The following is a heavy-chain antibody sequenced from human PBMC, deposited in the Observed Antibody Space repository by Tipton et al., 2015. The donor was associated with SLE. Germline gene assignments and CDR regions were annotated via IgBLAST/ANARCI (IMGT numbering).Heavy chain of an antibody. CDR2: ISAYNGNT. CDR3: ARDEAIIAGIFDY. D-gene: IGHD6-13*01. V-gene: IGHV1-18*01. Sequence: QLVQSGAEVKKPGASVKVSCKASGYTFTSYGISWVRQAPGQGLEWMGWISAYNGNTNYAQKLQGRVTMTPDTTTSTAYMGLRSLRSDDTAVYYCARDEAIIAGIFDYWGQGTLVTVSS. J-gene: IGHJ4*02. CDR1: GYTFTSYG.